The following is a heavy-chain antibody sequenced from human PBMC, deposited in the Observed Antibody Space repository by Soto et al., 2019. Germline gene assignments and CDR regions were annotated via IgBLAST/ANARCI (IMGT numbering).Heavy chain of an antibody. CDR3: ARRDELGFDY. CDR1: GGSISSCDYY. V-gene: IGHV4-30-4*01. CDR2: IYYSGST. D-gene: IGHD7-27*01. Sequence: SETLSLTCTVSGGSISSCDYYWSWIRQPPGKGLEWIGYIYYSGSTYYNPSLKSQVTISVDTSKNQFSLRLSYVTAADTAVYYCARRDELGFDYWGQGTLVTVSS. J-gene: IGHJ4*02.